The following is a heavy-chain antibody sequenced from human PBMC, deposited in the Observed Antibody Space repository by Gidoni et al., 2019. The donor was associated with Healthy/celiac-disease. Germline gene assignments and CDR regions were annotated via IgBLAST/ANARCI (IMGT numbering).Heavy chain of an antibody. J-gene: IGHJ2*01. CDR2: IISSSSYI. CDR1: GFTFSSYS. Sequence: EVQLVESGGGLVKTGGSLRLSCAASGFTFSSYSMNWVRQAPGKGLDWVSSIISSSSYIYYADSVKGRFTISRDNAKNSLYLQMNSLRAEDTAVYYCASGPGVKQGWWYFDLWGRGTLVTVSS. D-gene: IGHD2-15*01. V-gene: IGHV3-21*01. CDR3: ASGPGVKQGWWYFDL.